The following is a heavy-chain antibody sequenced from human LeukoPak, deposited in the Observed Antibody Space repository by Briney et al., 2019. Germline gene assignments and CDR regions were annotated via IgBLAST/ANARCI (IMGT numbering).Heavy chain of an antibody. CDR3: ARLPAVTFFDY. J-gene: IGHJ4*02. Sequence: SETLSLTCTVSGGSISSSSYYWGWIRQPPGKGLEWIGSIYYSGSTYYNPSLKSRVTISVDTSKNQFSLKLSSVTAADTAVYYCARLPAVTFFDYWGQGTLVTVSS. CDR2: IYYSGST. CDR1: GGSISSSSYY. V-gene: IGHV4-39*01. D-gene: IGHD4-17*01.